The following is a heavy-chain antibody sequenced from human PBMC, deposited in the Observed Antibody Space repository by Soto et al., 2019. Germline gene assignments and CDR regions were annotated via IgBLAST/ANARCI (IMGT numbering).Heavy chain of an antibody. J-gene: IGHJ5*02. CDR1: GGTFSSYA. CDR2: IIPIFGTA. Sequence: QVQLVQSGAEVKKPGSSVKVSCKASGGTFSSYAISWVRQAPGQGLEWMGGIIPIFGTANYAQKFQGRVTITADESTSTAYMELGSLRSEDTAVYYCASCSSGSWINWFDPWGQGTLVTVSS. D-gene: IGHD6-19*01. CDR3: ASCSSGSWINWFDP. V-gene: IGHV1-69*01.